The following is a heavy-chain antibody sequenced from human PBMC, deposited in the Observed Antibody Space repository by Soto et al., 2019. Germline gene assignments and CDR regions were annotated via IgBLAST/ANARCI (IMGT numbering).Heavy chain of an antibody. D-gene: IGHD3-10*01. CDR1: SGSINSGLYY. CDR2: IYSRGNT. V-gene: IGHV4-31*03. J-gene: IGHJ4*02. CDR3: ARARSGSYFVLEY. Sequence: QVQLQESGPGLVKPSQTLSLSSTVSSGSINSGLYYCTCIRQHPGKGLEWIGYIYSRGNTYYTPSLKSRVDITVYTSKNQFSLRVSSVTAADTAVYYCARARSGSYFVLEYWGQGAQVTVSP.